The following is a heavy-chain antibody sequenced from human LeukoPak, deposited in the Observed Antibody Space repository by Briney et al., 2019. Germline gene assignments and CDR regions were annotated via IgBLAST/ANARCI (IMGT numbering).Heavy chain of an antibody. V-gene: IGHV4-59*08. D-gene: IGHD2-2*01. Sequence: SETLSLTCTVSGGSINNYYRSWVRQPPGKGLEWIGFIYYTGSTYYNPSLESRVIMSVDKSKNQFSLKLSSVTAADTALYYCARRTTAATWAFDYWGQGTLVTVSS. J-gene: IGHJ4*02. CDR2: IYYTGST. CDR1: GGSINNYY. CDR3: ARRTTAATWAFDY.